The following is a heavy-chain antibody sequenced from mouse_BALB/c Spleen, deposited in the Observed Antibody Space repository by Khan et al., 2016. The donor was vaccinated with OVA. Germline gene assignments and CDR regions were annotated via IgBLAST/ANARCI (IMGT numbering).Heavy chain of an antibody. D-gene: IGHD2-3*01. J-gene: IGHJ2*01. Sequence: QVQLQQSGPELVRPGVSVKISCKGSGYTFTDYAMHWVKQSHAKSLEWIGLISIYSGNTNYEQKFKGKATMTVDKSSSTAYMELARLTSEDSAIYYCTRPAYDGYYDYWGQGTTLTVSS. CDR1: GYTFTDYA. CDR3: TRPAYDGYYDY. CDR2: ISIYSGNT. V-gene: IGHV1S137*01.